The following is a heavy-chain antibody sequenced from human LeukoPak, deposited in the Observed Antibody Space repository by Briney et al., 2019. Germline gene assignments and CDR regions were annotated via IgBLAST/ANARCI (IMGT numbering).Heavy chain of an antibody. Sequence: SEKVSCNASGGTFSSYAISWVRQAPGQGLEWMGGIIPIFGTANYAQKFQGRVTITTDESTSTAYMELSSLRSEDTAVYYCARSIVVVPAAIVGFDYWGQGTLVTVSS. D-gene: IGHD2-2*02. CDR1: GGTFSSYA. J-gene: IGHJ4*02. CDR3: ARSIVVVPAAIVGFDY. CDR2: IIPIFGTA. V-gene: IGHV1-69*05.